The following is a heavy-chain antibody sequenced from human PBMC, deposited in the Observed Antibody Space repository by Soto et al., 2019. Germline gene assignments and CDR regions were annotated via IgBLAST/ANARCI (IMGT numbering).Heavy chain of an antibody. CDR2: ISSNGGST. CDR3: VKDSGKDYYGSGSYHTAFDY. J-gene: IGHJ4*02. D-gene: IGHD3-10*01. Sequence: PGGSLRLSCSASGFTFSSYAMHWVRQAPGKGLEFVSAISSNGGSTYYADSVKGRFTISRDNSKNTLYLQMSSLRAEDTAVYYCVKDSGKDYYGSGSYHTAFDYWGQGTLVTVSS. V-gene: IGHV3-64D*06. CDR1: GFTFSSYA.